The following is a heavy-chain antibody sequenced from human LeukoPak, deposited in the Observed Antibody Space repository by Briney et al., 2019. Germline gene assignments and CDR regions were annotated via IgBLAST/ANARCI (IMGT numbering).Heavy chain of an antibody. J-gene: IGHJ4*02. Sequence: GESLKISCKGSGYSFTSYWIGWVRQMPGKGLEWMGIIYPGDSDTRYSPSFQGQVTISADKSISTAYLQWSSLKASDTAMYYCARLRDYYDSSGYYYYFDYWGQGTLVTVSS. CDR3: ARLRDYYDSSGYYYYFDY. CDR1: GYSFTSYW. CDR2: IYPGDSDT. V-gene: IGHV5-51*01. D-gene: IGHD3-22*01.